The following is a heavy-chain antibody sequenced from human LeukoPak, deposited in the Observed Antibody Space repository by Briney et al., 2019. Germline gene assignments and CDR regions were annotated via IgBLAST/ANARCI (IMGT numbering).Heavy chain of an antibody. V-gene: IGHV1-46*01. Sequence: GASVKVSCKASGYTFTSYYMHWVRQAPGQGLEWMGIINPSCGSTSYAQKFQGRVTMTRDTSTSTVYMELSSLRSEDTAVYYCATSRTARYEFDYWGQGTLVTVSS. D-gene: IGHD2-21*02. CDR3: ATSRTARYEFDY. J-gene: IGHJ4*02. CDR1: GYTFTSYY. CDR2: INPSCGST.